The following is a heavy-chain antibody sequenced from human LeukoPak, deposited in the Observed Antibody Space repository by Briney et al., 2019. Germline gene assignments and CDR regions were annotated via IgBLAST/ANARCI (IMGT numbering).Heavy chain of an antibody. D-gene: IGHD2-2*01. V-gene: IGHV3-23*01. Sequence: GGSLRLSCAASGFTFSTHWMHWVRQAPGKGLEWVSAISGSGGSTYYADSVKGRFTISRDNSKNTLYLQMNSLRAEDTAVYYCAKDAPVNIVVVPAANSWGQGTLVTVSS. CDR3: AKDAPVNIVVVPAANS. J-gene: IGHJ4*02. CDR2: ISGSGGST. CDR1: GFTFSTHW.